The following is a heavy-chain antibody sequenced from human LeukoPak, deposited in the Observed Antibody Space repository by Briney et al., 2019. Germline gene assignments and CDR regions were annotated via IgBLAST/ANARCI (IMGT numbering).Heavy chain of an antibody. Sequence: PGRSLRLSCAASLVSFSINGMRLVCQAPGKGLEWVAVISYDGSNKYYADSVKGRFTISRDNAKNSLYLQINSLRAEDTAVYYCTRDSSSSIDYCGQGTLVTVSS. D-gene: IGHD6-13*01. CDR1: LVSFSING. CDR3: TRDSSSSIDY. V-gene: IGHV3-33*05. J-gene: IGHJ4*02. CDR2: ISYDGSNK.